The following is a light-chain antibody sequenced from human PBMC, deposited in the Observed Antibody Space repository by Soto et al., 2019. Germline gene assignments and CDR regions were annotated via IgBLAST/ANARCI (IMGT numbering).Light chain of an antibody. CDR1: QSISDT. J-gene: IGKJ1*01. CDR3: QQYDNWPWT. CDR2: GAS. V-gene: IGKV3-15*01. Sequence: EIVMRQSPATLSVSPGGRATLSCRASQSISDTLAWYQQKPGQAPRLLIHGASTRATGFPARFSGSGSGTDFTLTISSLQSEDSAVYYCQQYDNWPWTFGQGTKVDNK.